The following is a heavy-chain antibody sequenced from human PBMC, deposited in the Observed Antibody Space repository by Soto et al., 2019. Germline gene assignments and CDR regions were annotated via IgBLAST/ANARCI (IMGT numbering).Heavy chain of an antibody. D-gene: IGHD6-6*01. V-gene: IGHV3-23*01. Sequence: GGSLRLSCAASGFTFSSYAMSWVRQAPGKGLEWVSAISGSGGSTYYADSVKGRFTISRDNSKNTLYLQMNSLRAEDTAVYYCAKDSSSANENWYFDLWGRGTLVTVSS. CDR3: AKDSSSANENWYFDL. J-gene: IGHJ2*01. CDR1: GFTFSSYA. CDR2: ISGSGGST.